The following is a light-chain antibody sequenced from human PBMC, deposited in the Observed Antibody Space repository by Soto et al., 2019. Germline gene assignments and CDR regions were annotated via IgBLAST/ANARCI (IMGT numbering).Light chain of an antibody. J-gene: IGKJ2*01. CDR2: DSS. V-gene: IGKV3-11*02. CDR1: QSVGRY. Sequence: EMVSTQSPATLSLSPGDRATLSCRASQSVGRYLAWYQQRPGQAPRLLIYDSSNRVTGIPARFSGNGSGRDFTLTISSLEPEDFAVYYCQYHTDWPPYTFGQGTTLEI. CDR3: QYHTDWPPYT.